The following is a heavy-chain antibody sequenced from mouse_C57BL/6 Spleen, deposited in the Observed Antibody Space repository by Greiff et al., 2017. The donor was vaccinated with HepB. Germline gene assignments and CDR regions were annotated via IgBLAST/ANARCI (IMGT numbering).Heavy chain of an antibody. CDR3: ARGGGGSSPLWYFDV. Sequence: QVQLKQPGAELVRPGTSVKLSCKASGYTFTSYWMHWVKQRPGQGLEWIGVIDPSDSYTNYNQKFKGKATLTVDTSSSTAYMQLSSLTSEDSAVYYCARGGGGSSPLWYFDVWGTGTTVTVSS. CDR2: IDPSDSYT. D-gene: IGHD1-1*01. CDR1: GYTFTSYW. J-gene: IGHJ1*03. V-gene: IGHV1-59*01.